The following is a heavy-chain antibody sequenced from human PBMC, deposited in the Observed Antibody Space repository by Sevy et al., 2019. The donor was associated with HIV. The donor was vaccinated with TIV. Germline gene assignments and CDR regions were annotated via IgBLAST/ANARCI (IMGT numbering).Heavy chain of an antibody. J-gene: IGHJ4*02. V-gene: IGHV3-66*02. CDR1: GFTVNDKY. Sequence: GGSLRLSCAISGFTVNDKYIIWVRQAPGKGLEWVSVIFSSGSTYYADSANGRFTISSDNSKNTVDLQMNSVRAEDTAVYYCVSLFLSYRSGWSYFDYWGQGTLVTVSS. D-gene: IGHD6-19*01. CDR2: IFSSGST. CDR3: VSLFLSYRSGWSYFDY.